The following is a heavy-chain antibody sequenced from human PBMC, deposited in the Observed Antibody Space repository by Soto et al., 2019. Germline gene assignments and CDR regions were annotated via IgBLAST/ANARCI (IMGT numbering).Heavy chain of an antibody. CDR3: ARDLVAVSGGVYSSSSGGYFFDF. Sequence: QVQLVESGGGLVKPGGSLRLSCAASGFTFSDYYMSWIRQAPGKGLEWVSYISNSGRTLYYADSMKGRFTISRDNAKNSLSLQINSLRREDTAVYYCARDLVAVSGGVYSSSSGGYFFDFWGQGTLVTVSS. J-gene: IGHJ4*02. V-gene: IGHV3-11*01. CDR2: ISNSGRTL. CDR1: GFTFSDYY. D-gene: IGHD6-6*01.